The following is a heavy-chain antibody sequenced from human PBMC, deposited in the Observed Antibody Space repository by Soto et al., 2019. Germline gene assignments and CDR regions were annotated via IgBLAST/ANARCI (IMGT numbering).Heavy chain of an antibody. D-gene: IGHD6-13*01. CDR3: AREKRPAADLDY. Sequence: ASVKVSCKASGYTFTGYAMHWVRQAPGQGLEWMGIINPSGGSTSYAQKFQGRVTMTRDTSTSTVYMELSSLRSEDTAVYYCAREKRPAADLDYWGQGTLVTVSS. CDR1: GYTFTGYA. J-gene: IGHJ4*02. V-gene: IGHV1-46*03. CDR2: INPSGGST.